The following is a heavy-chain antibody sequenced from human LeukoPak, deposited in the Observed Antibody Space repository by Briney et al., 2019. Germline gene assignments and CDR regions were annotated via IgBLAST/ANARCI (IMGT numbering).Heavy chain of an antibody. Sequence: GGSLRLSCAASGFTFSSYSMNWVRQAPGKGLEWVSSISSSSSYIYYADSVKGRFTISRDNAKNSLYLQIHSLRAEDTAVYYCAKAHLTYGGKKMDYWGQGTLVTVSS. CDR2: ISSSSSYI. V-gene: IGHV3-21*04. J-gene: IGHJ4*02. D-gene: IGHD4-23*01. CDR1: GFTFSSYS. CDR3: AKAHLTYGGKKMDY.